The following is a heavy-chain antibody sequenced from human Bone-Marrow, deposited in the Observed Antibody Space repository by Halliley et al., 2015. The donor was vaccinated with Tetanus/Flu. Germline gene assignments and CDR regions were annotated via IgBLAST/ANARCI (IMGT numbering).Heavy chain of an antibody. D-gene: IGHD5-18*01. V-gene: IGHV3-23*01. CDR2: IRGRGGTT. Sequence: SSIRGRGGTTGYADSVKGRFTISRDNSKNTVYMQRNSLRAEDTAVYYCAKGHYSYGPLYNWFDPWGQGTLVTVSS. CDR3: AKGHYSYGPLYNWFDP. J-gene: IGHJ5*02.